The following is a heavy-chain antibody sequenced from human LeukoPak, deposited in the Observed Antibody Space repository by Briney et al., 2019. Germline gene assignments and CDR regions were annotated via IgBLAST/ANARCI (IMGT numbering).Heavy chain of an antibody. Sequence: PGGSLRLSCAASGFTFSIYAMSWVRQAPGKGLEWVSGISWNSGSIGYADSVKGRFTISRDNAKNSLYLQMNSLRAEDTALYYCAKDSPRYSSSWYYFDYWGQGTLVTVSS. D-gene: IGHD6-13*01. CDR2: ISWNSGSI. J-gene: IGHJ4*02. V-gene: IGHV3-9*01. CDR1: GFTFSIYA. CDR3: AKDSPRYSSSWYYFDY.